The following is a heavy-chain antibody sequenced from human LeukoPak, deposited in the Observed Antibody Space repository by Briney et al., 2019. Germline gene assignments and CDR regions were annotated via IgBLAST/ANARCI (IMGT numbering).Heavy chain of an antibody. D-gene: IGHD3-22*01. CDR2: IYYTGST. CDR3: ARLGDYYDSSGPTPFDY. Sequence: SETLSLTCTVSGGSISSYYWSWIRRPPGKGLEWIGYIYYTGSTSYNPSLKSRVTISLDTSKNQFSLKLSSVTAADTAVYYCARLGDYYDSSGPTPFDYWGQGTLVTVSS. V-gene: IGHV4-59*08. J-gene: IGHJ4*02. CDR1: GGSISSYY.